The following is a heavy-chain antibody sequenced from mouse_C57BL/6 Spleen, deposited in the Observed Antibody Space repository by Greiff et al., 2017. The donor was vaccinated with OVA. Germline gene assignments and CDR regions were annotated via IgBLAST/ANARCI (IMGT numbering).Heavy chain of an antibody. CDR1: GYTFTSYW. D-gene: IGHD1-1*01. V-gene: IGHV1-69*01. CDR3: ARGNYGSSYWYFDV. CDR2: IDPSDSYT. Sequence: VQLQQPGAELVMPGASVKLSCKASGYTFTSYWMHWVKQRPGQGLEWIGEIDPSDSYTNYNQKFKGKSTFTVDKSSSTAYMQLSSMTSEDSAVYYCARGNYGSSYWYFDVWGTGTTVTVSS. J-gene: IGHJ1*03.